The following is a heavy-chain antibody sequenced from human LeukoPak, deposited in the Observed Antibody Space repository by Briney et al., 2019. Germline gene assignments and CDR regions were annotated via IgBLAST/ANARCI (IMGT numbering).Heavy chain of an antibody. V-gene: IGHV3-30*02. D-gene: IGHD6-13*01. CDR1: GFTFSSYG. CDR3: ARAKDSSSSMDY. Sequence: GGSLRLSCAASGFTFSSYGMHWVRQAPGKGLEWVAFIRYDGSNKDYADSVKGRFTISRDNSKNTLYLQMNSLRVEDTAVYYCARAKDSSSSMDYWGQGTLVTVSS. CDR2: IRYDGSNK. J-gene: IGHJ4*02.